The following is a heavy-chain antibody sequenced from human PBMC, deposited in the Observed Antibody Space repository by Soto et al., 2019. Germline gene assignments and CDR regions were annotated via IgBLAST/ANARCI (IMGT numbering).Heavy chain of an antibody. CDR2: TYYRSKWYN. V-gene: IGHV6-1*01. CDR1: GDSVSSNSAA. J-gene: IGHJ6*02. Sequence: PSQTLSLTCAISGDSVSSNSAACNWIRQSPSRGLECLGRTYYRSKWYNDYAVSVKSRITINPDTSKNQFSLQLNSVTPEDTAVYYCARYTMVRGVACYYYGMDVWGQGITVTVFS. CDR3: ARYTMVRGVACYYYGMDV. D-gene: IGHD3-10*01.